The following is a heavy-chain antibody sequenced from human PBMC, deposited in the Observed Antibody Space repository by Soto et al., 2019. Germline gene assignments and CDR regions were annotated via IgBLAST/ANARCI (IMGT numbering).Heavy chain of an antibody. Sequence: PGGSLRLSCAASGFTFSSYGMHWVRQAPGKGLEWVAVIWYDGSNKYYTDSVKGRFTISRDNSRNTLYLQMNSLSAEDTAVYYCARGLITSPHRGIDYWGQGTLVTVSS. CDR3: ARGLITSPHRGIDY. CDR1: GFTFSSYG. V-gene: IGHV3-33*01. CDR2: IWYDGSNK. D-gene: IGHD3-16*01. J-gene: IGHJ4*02.